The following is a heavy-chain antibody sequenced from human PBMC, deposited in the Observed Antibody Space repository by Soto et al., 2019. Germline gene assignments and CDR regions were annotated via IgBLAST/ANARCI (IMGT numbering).Heavy chain of an antibody. CDR1: GYSFTSYW. CDR3: ASNGVGAVVGATGRTGFDY. CDR2: IYPGDSDT. J-gene: IGHJ4*02. Sequence: EVQLVQSGAEVKKPGESLKISCKGSGYSFTSYWIGWVRQMPGKGLEWMGIIYPGDSDTRYSPSFQGQVTISADKSISTAYLQWSSLKASDTAMYYCASNGVGAVVGATGRTGFDYWGQGTLVTVSS. D-gene: IGHD1-26*01. V-gene: IGHV5-51*01.